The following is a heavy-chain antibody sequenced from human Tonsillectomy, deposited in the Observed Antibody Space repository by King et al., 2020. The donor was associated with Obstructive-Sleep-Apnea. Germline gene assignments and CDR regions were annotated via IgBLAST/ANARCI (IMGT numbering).Heavy chain of an antibody. V-gene: IGHV3-30*04. D-gene: IGHD4-23*01. CDR3: AGDGFVSTVVTPGYLDF. Sequence: VQLVESGGGVVQPGRSLRLSCAASGFTFSLFPMHWVRQAPGKGLDWVTVISYDGNNKYYADSVKGRFTISRDNSKNTLYLQMNSLRAEDTAVYYCAGDGFVSTVVTPGYLDFWGQGTLVTVSS. J-gene: IGHJ4*02. CDR1: GFTFSLFP. CDR2: ISYDGNNK.